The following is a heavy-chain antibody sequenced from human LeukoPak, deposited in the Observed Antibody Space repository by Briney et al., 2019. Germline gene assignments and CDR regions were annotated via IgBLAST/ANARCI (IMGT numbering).Heavy chain of an antibody. CDR1: GGSISSSSYY. CDR3: AREVSPDLDY. V-gene: IGHV4-39*07. D-gene: IGHD6-6*01. J-gene: IGHJ4*02. CDR2: IYYSGST. Sequence: SETLSLTCTVSGGSISSSSYYWGWIRQPPGKGLEWIGSIYYSGSTYYNPSLKSRVTISVDTSKNQFSLKLSSVTAADTAVYYWAREVSPDLDYWGQGTVVNV.